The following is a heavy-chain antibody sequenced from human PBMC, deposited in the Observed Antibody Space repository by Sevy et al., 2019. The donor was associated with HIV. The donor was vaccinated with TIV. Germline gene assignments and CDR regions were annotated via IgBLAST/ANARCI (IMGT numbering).Heavy chain of an antibody. CDR3: ARAQGVLLWFGEFPL. V-gene: IGHV3-21*06. D-gene: IGHD3-10*01. CDR1: GFTFSSYN. CDR2: ISGSSNYI. J-gene: IGHJ4*02. Sequence: GGSLRLSCAASGFTFSSYNINWVRQAPGKGLEWVSSISGSSNYIYYSDSVKGRFTISRDNAKNSLYLQMNSLRAEDTAVYYCARAQGVLLWFGEFPLWGQGTLVTVSS.